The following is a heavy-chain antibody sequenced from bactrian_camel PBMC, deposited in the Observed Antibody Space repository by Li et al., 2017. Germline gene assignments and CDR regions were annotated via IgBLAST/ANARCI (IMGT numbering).Heavy chain of an antibody. Sequence: VQLVESGGGSVQAGGSLRLSCTASGFSFDGTDIGWWRTVPGLECELIATISGTGGSSAATYYSDATKGRVTISRDNAKQKVDLQMNNLKPEDTGEYFCAPVWQDPRTCPPRWGRGTQVTVS. CDR2: ISGTGGSSAAT. V-gene: IGHV3S63*01. J-gene: IGHJ4*01. CDR1: GFSFDGTD. CDR3: APVWQDPRTCPPR. D-gene: IGHD3*01.